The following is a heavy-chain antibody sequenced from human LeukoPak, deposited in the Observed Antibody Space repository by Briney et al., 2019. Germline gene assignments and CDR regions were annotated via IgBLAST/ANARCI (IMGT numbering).Heavy chain of an antibody. J-gene: IGHJ3*02. V-gene: IGHV3-30*02. CDR1: GFTFSSYG. Sequence: PGGSLRLSCAASGFTFSSYGMHWVRQAPGKGLEWVAVIWYNGSNKYYADSVKGRFTISRDNSKNTLYLQMNSLRAEDTAVYYCAKALSGSTTHDAFDIWGQGTMVTVSS. CDR2: IWYNGSNK. CDR3: AKALSGSTTHDAFDI. D-gene: IGHD2/OR15-2a*01.